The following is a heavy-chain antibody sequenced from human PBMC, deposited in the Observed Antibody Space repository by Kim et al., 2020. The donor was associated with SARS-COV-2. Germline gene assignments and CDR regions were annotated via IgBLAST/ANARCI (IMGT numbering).Heavy chain of an antibody. V-gene: IGHV4-34*01. J-gene: IGHJ6*01. CDR1: GVSFSGYY. CDR3: SRGRRMPIGR. D-gene: IGHD2-2*01. CDR2: INHSGST. Sequence: SETLSLTCAVYGVSFSGYYWTWIRQPPGKGLEWMGEINHSGSTNYNPSLKSGLSISAHTSKNQFPLQLITVTGADTAVYYCSRGRRMPIGRWG.